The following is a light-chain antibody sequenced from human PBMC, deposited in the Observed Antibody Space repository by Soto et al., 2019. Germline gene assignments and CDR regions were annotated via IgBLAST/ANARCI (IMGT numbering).Light chain of an antibody. CDR1: QSVSGSY. CDR3: QQYNNWPIT. CDR2: GAS. V-gene: IGKV3-15*01. J-gene: IGKJ5*01. Sequence: ETVMTQSPAPLTVTPCERDHLFLRASQSVSGSYLAWYQQKPGQAPRLLIYGASTRATGIPARFSGSGSGTEFTLTISSLQSEDFEIYYCQQYNNWPITFGQGTRLEI.